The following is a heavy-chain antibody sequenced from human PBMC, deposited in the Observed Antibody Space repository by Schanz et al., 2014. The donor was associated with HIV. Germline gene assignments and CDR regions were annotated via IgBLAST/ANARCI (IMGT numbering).Heavy chain of an antibody. Sequence: EVQLLESGGGFIQPGGSLRLSCAASGFTVTDYPMTWDRQAPGKGLEWVSTISPSGNRTYYSDSVRGRFTFARDNSKNTLYLQMNSLGAEDTALYYCVKEGPVVVVTGRSAFDLWGQGTMVTVSS. V-gene: IGHV3-23*01. D-gene: IGHD2-15*01. J-gene: IGHJ3*01. CDR1: GFTVTDYP. CDR3: VKEGPVVVVTGRSAFDL. CDR2: ISPSGNRT.